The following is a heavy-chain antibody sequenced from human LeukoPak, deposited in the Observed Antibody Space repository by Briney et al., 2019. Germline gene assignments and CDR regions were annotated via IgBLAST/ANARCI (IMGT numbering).Heavy chain of an antibody. Sequence: TGGSLRLSCAASGFTFSSYWMSWVRQAPGKGLEWVANIKQDGSEKYYVDSVKGRFTISRDNAKNSLYLQMNSLRAEDTAVYYCARDKDYYGSGSYYKPDYFDYWGQGTLVTVSS. J-gene: IGHJ4*02. CDR2: IKQDGSEK. CDR3: ARDKDYYGSGSYYKPDYFDY. CDR1: GFTFSSYW. V-gene: IGHV3-7*04. D-gene: IGHD3-10*01.